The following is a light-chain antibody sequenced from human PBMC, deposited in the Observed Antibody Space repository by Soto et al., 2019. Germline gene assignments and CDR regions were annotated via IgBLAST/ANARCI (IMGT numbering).Light chain of an antibody. J-gene: IGKJ4*01. CDR3: QQYYSWPLT. CDR1: QTFNSN. V-gene: IGKV3-15*01. Sequence: EIVLTQSPATLSESPGERATLSCRASQTFNSNLAWYQQRPGQAPRLLIYAASTRAPGVPARFSGSGSGTQFTLTISSLQSEDFAAYYCQQYYSWPLTFGGGTKVEIK. CDR2: AAS.